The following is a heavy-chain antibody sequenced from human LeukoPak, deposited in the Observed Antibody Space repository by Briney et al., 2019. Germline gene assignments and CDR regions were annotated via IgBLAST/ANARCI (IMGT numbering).Heavy chain of an antibody. J-gene: IGHJ6*02. V-gene: IGHV3-74*01. D-gene: IGHD3-16*01. Sequence: GGSLRLSCAASGFTFSSYWMFWVRQAPGKGLVWVSRINSDGSSSDYADSVKGRFTIPRDNAKNTLYLQMNSLRAEDTAVYYCARGRPWGDVWGQGTTVTVSS. CDR1: GFTFSSYW. CDR2: INSDGSSS. CDR3: ARGRPWGDV.